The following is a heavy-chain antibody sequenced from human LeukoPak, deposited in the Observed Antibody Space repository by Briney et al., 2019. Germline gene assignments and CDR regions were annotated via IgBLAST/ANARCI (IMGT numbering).Heavy chain of an antibody. D-gene: IGHD3-3*01. J-gene: IGHJ4*02. CDR2: IYHSGST. Sequence: PSETLSLTCAVSVYSISSGYYWGWIRQPPGKGLEWIGSIYHSGSTYYNPSLKSRVTISVDTSKNQFSLKLSSVTAADTAVYYCARLDHYDFWSGLYFDYWGQGTLVTVSS. CDR3: ARLDHYDFWSGLYFDY. V-gene: IGHV4-38-2*01. CDR1: VYSISSGYY.